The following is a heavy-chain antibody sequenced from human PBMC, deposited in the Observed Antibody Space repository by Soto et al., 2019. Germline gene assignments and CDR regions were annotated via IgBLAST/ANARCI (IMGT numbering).Heavy chain of an antibody. V-gene: IGHV4-4*02. J-gene: IGHJ4*02. Sequence: SETLSLTCAVSGGSISSSNWWSWVRQPPGKGLEWIGEIYHSGSTNYNPSLKSRVTISVDKSKNQFSLKLSSVTAADTAVYYCARDRRDYGDYLDYWGQGTLVTVSS. CDR1: GGSISSSNW. CDR2: IYHSGST. CDR3: ARDRRDYGDYLDY. D-gene: IGHD4-17*01.